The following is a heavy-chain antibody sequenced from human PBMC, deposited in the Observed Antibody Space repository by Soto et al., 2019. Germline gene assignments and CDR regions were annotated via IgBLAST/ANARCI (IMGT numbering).Heavy chain of an antibody. Sequence: PGXSPRLSRAVSGVTLTNFWMNWVRQAPGKGPEWVGRIKSKNDGGTTDYAAPVKGRFTISRDDSENTLYLQMNSLNTEDTAVYYCSHGYYQYFDSWGQGTLVTVSS. CDR1: GVTLTNFW. CDR2: IKSKNDGGTT. V-gene: IGHV3-15*07. J-gene: IGHJ4*02. D-gene: IGHD5-18*01. CDR3: SHGYYQYFDS.